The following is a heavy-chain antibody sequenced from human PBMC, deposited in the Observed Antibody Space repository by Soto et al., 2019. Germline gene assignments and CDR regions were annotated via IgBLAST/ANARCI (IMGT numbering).Heavy chain of an antibody. V-gene: IGHV1-24*01. J-gene: IGHJ4*02. CDR1: GYTLTELS. D-gene: IGHD6-6*01. CDR3: ATGTYSSSYLLNY. Sequence: QVQLVQSGAEVKKPGASVKVSCKVSGYTLTELSMHWVRQAPGKGLEWMGGFDPEDGETIYAQKFQGRVTMTEDTPNNTAYLELSSLRSEDTAVYYCATGTYSSSYLLNYWGQGTLVTVSS. CDR2: FDPEDGET.